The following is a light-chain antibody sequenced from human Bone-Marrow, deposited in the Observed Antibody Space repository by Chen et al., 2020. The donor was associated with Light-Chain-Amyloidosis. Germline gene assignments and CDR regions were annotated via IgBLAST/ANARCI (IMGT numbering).Light chain of an antibody. V-gene: IGLV6-57*01. J-gene: IGLJ3*02. CDR2: EDD. CDR1: SGSIATNY. CDR3: QSYQGSSQGV. Sequence: NVMLPQLHSGSESPGKTVTIVCTRSSGSIATNYVQWYQQRPGSSPTTVIYEDDQRPSGVPERFSGSIDRSSNSASLTISGLKTEDEADYYCQSYQGSSQGVFGGGTKLTVL.